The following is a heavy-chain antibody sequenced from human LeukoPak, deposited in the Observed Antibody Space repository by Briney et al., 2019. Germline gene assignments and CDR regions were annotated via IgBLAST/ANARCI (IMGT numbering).Heavy chain of an antibody. Sequence: GASVKVSCKASGYTFTGYYMHWVRQAPGQGLEWMGWINPNSGGTNYAQKFQGRVTMTRETSISTAYMELSRLRSDDTAVYYCAREDIVVVPAAIGLNYYYYGMDVWGQGNTVTVSS. CDR2: INPNSGGT. D-gene: IGHD2-2*02. V-gene: IGHV1-2*02. CDR3: AREDIVVVPAAIGLNYYYYGMDV. CDR1: GYTFTGYY. J-gene: IGHJ6*02.